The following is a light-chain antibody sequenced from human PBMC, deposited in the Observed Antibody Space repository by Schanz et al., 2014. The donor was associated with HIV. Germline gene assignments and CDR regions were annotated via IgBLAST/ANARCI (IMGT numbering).Light chain of an antibody. CDR3: SSHAGRNSFVV. CDR1: SGDVGSYNY. J-gene: IGLJ2*01. Sequence: QSALTQPASVSGSPGQSITISCTGTSGDVGSYNYVSWYQQHPGKAPKLMIYDVSKRPSGVPDRFSGSKSGNTASLTISGLQAEDEADYYCSSHAGRNSFVVLGGGTKLTVL. CDR2: DVS. V-gene: IGLV2-14*03.